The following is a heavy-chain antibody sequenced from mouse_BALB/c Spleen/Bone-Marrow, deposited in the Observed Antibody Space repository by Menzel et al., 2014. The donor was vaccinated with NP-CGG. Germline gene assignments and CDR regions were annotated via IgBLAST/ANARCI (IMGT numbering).Heavy chain of an antibody. J-gene: IGHJ2*01. D-gene: IGHD2-10*02. CDR1: GFSLTSYG. CDR3: ASSSMEA. Sequence: QVQLQQSGPGLVQPSQSLSITCTVSGFSLTSYGVHWVRQSPGKGLEWLGVIWSGGSTDYNAALISRLSISKDNSKSQVFFKMNSLQANDTAIYYCASSSMEAWGQGTTLTVSS. V-gene: IGHV2-2*02. CDR2: IWSGGST.